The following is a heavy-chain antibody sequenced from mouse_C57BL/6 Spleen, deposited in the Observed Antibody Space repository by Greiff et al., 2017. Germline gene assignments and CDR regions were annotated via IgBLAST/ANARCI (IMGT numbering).Heavy chain of an antibody. Sequence: VQLQQPGAELVKPGASVKMSCKASGYTFTSYWITWVKQRPGQGLEWIGDIYPGSGSTNYNEKFKSKATLTVDTSSSTAYMQLSSLTSEDSAVYYCARSRYDYDGEDYWGQGTTLTVSS. V-gene: IGHV1-55*01. D-gene: IGHD2-4*01. CDR2: IYPGSGST. CDR3: ARSRYDYDGEDY. CDR1: GYTFTSYW. J-gene: IGHJ2*01.